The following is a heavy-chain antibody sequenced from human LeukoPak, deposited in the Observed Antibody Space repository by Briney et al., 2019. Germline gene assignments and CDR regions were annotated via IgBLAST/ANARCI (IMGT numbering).Heavy chain of an antibody. CDR1: GGSLSGYY. D-gene: IGHD6-13*01. CDR2: ISHSGIA. J-gene: IGHJ6*02. V-gene: IGHV4-34*01. Sequence: SETLSLTCAVHGGSLSGYYWSWIRQPAEQGLDWIGEISHSGIAKDNPSLKSRVTISVDTSKHQFSLNLSSVTAADTAVYFCARMGRITAARDYYNGIEVWGQGTTVTVSS. CDR3: ARMGRITAARDYYNGIEV.